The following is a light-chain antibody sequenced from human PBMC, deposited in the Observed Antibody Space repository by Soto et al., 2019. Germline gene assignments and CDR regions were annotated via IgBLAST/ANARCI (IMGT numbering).Light chain of an antibody. CDR1: TSDVGAYNY. Sequence: QSALTQPASLSGSPGQSITISCTGTTSDVGAYNYVSWYQQHPGKAPKLMIYEVRNRPSGVSNRFSGSKSGNTASLTVSGLQAEDEADYYCSSYTTSSNYVFGTGTKLTVL. CDR2: EVR. V-gene: IGLV2-14*01. J-gene: IGLJ1*01. CDR3: SSYTTSSNYV.